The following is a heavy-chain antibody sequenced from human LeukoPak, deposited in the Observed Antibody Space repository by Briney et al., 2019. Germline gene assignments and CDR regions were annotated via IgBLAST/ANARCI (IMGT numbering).Heavy chain of an antibody. V-gene: IGHV3-53*01. D-gene: IGHD6-19*01. CDR2: IYSGGST. Sequence: GGSLRLSCAASGFTVSSNYMSWVRQAPGKGLKWVSVIYSGGSTYYADSVKGRFTISRDNSKNTLYLQMNSLRAEDTAVYYCARSSEYSSGWSLFDYWGQGTLVTVSS. J-gene: IGHJ4*02. CDR3: ARSSEYSSGWSLFDY. CDR1: GFTVSSNY.